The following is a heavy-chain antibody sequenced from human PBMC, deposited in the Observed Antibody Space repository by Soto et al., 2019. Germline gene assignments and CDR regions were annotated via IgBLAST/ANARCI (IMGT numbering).Heavy chain of an antibody. CDR3: SASTVTTPDYFYGADV. CDR1: GFTSSRSA. Sequence: SVKVSCKSFGFTSSRSAVLWVRQARGQRLEWIGWVVVGSGYTNYAQRFQERVTITTDMTTSTVYMELSSLRVDDTGVYYCSASTVTTPDYFYGADVWGQGTSVTVSS. V-gene: IGHV1-58*01. D-gene: IGHD4-17*01. J-gene: IGHJ6*02. CDR2: VVVGSGYT.